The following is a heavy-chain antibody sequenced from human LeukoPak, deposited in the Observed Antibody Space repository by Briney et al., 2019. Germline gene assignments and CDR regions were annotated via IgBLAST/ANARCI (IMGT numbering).Heavy chain of an antibody. Sequence: SETLSLTCTVSGGSISSYHWSWIRQPPGKGLEWIGYIYYSGSTNYKLSLKSRVTISVDTSKNQFFLKLSSVTAADTAVYYCARGCFDYYDSSGYYRPREYYYYYYYMDVWGKGTTVTISS. J-gene: IGHJ6*03. V-gene: IGHV4-59*01. CDR3: ARGCFDYYDSSGYYRPREYYYYYYYMDV. CDR2: IYYSGST. D-gene: IGHD3-22*01. CDR1: GGSISSYH.